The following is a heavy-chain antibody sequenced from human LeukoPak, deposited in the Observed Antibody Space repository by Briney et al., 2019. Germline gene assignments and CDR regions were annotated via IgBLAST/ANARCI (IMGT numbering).Heavy chain of an antibody. CDR2: IDTSGSYT. CDR3: AREAAPTTGRHFDY. CDR1: GFTFSRNS. J-gene: IGHJ4*02. V-gene: IGHV3-21*01. Sequence: GGSLRLSCAASGFTFSRNSIIWVRQAPGKGLEWISLIDTSGSYTWYADSVKGRFTISRDNAKNSLNLQMNSLRVEDTAVYYCAREAAPTTGRHFDYWGQGTLVTVSS. D-gene: IGHD6-25*01.